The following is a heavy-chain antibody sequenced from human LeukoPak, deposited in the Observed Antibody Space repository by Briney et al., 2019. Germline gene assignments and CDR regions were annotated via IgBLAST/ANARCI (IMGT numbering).Heavy chain of an antibody. D-gene: IGHD2-2*02. V-gene: IGHV4-61*01. CDR3: ARDCSSTSCYTFGAFDI. CDR2: IYYSGST. Sequence: PSETLSLTCTVSGGSVSSGSHYWSWIRQPPGKGLEWIGYIYYSGSTNYNPSLKSRVTISVDTSKNQLSLKLSSVTAADTAVYYCARDCSSTSCYTFGAFDIWGQGTMVTVSS. J-gene: IGHJ3*02. CDR1: GGSVSSGSHY.